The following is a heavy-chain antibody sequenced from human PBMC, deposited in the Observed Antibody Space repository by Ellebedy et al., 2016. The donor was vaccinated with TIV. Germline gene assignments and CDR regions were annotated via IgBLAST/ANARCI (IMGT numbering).Heavy chain of an antibody. D-gene: IGHD3-22*01. CDR3: AREYDSSTSMYYFDH. CDR2: IKQDGTEK. J-gene: IGHJ4*02. CDR1: GFTFSTYW. Sequence: GGSLRLXXAASGFTFSTYWMSWVRQAPGKGLEWVANIKQDGTEKYYVDSVKGRFTISRDNAKNSLYLQIGSLRAEDTAVYYCAREYDSSTSMYYFDHWGQGTLVTVSS. V-gene: IGHV3-7*01.